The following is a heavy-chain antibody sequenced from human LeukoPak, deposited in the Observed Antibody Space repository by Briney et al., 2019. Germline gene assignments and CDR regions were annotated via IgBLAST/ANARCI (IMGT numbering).Heavy chain of an antibody. D-gene: IGHD3-9*01. CDR1: GFTFSDYY. CDR3: ATSWYDILTGYYNRKPFDY. J-gene: IGHJ4*02. V-gene: IGHV3-30*03. Sequence: GGSLRLSCAASGFTFSDYYMSWIRQAPGKGLEWVAVISYDGSNKYYADSVKGRFTISRDNSKNTLYLQMNSLRAEDTAVYYCATSWYDILTGYYNRKPFDYWGQGTLVTVSS. CDR2: ISYDGSNK.